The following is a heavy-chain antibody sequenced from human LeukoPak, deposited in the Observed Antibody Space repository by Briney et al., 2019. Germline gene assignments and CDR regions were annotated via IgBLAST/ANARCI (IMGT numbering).Heavy chain of an antibody. V-gene: IGHV3-23*01. CDR1: GLTFSSYA. D-gene: IGHD6-19*01. CDR3: AKVMAGIYAFDI. J-gene: IGHJ3*02. Sequence: PGGSLRLSCAASGLTFSSYAMSAVRQAAWRGLEWVSAISGRGGSTYYADSVKGRFTISRDNSKNTLYLQMNSLRAEDTAVYYCAKVMAGIYAFDIWGQGTMVTVSS. CDR2: ISGRGGST.